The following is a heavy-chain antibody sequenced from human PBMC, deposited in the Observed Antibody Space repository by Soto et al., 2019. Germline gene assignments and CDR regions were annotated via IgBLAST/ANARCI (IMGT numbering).Heavy chain of an antibody. CDR3: ARVDTYDYYYSMDV. Sequence: EVQLVETGGGLIQPEGSLSLSCAASGLAVTSNYMSWVRQAPGKGLEWVSIVYSSGTTYYADSVNGRFTFSRDKSKDTINLPMMILRAADAAVYYCARVDTYDYYYSMDVWGQGTTVTVSS. V-gene: IGHV3-53*02. D-gene: IGHD2-8*01. J-gene: IGHJ6*02. CDR1: GLAVTSNY. CDR2: VYSSGTT.